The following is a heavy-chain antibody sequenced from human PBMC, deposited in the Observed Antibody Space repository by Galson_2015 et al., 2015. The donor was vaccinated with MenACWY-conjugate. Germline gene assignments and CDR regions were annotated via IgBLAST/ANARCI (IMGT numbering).Heavy chain of an antibody. V-gene: IGHV5-51*01. D-gene: IGHD3-16*02. CDR1: GSSFTSYW. CDR2: MYPGDSDS. CDR3: STIVRFSNRLNFDY. J-gene: IGHJ4*02. Sequence: QSGSEVPPPVASLQLSCPPSGSSFTSYWIVWVRQLPGKGLELLGTMYPGDSDSRYSPPFQGQVTMSADQSINTACLQLTSLKASDTAIYYCSTIVRFSNRLNFDYWGQGTLVTVSS.